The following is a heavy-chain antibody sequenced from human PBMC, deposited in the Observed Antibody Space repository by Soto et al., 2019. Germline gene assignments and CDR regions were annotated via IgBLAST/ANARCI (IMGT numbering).Heavy chain of an antibody. D-gene: IGHD1-26*01. CDR3: ARGGAMGVDY. Sequence: PGGSLRLSCAASGFTFSSYAMSWVRQAPGKGLEWVSRIYFDGITTNYADSVKGRLTVSRDNAKNTVYLHVNTLRDEDTAVYYCARGGAMGVDYWGQGTRVTVSS. CDR2: IYFDGITT. CDR1: GFTFSSYA. V-gene: IGHV3-74*01. J-gene: IGHJ4*02.